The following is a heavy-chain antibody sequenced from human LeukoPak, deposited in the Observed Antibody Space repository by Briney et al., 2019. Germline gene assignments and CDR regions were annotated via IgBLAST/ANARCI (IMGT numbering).Heavy chain of an antibody. D-gene: IGHD1-26*01. V-gene: IGHV3-30*02. J-gene: IGHJ4*02. Sequence: GGSLRLSCAASGFSFSTCGMHWVRQAPGQGLEWVAFIRYEGGDKYYADSVKDRFTISRDNSKNTLYLQLNSLRAEDTAVYYCTKDWSSGSFNRAFDYWGQGTLVTVSS. CDR3: TKDWSSGSFNRAFDY. CDR2: IRYEGGDK. CDR1: GFSFSTCG.